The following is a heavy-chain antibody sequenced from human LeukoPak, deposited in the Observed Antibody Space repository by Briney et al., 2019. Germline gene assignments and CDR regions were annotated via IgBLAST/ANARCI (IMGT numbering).Heavy chain of an antibody. V-gene: IGHV4-38-2*01. J-gene: IGHJ4*02. CDR1: GYSISSGYH. CDR2: IHYSGST. D-gene: IGHD2-15*01. CDR3: ARLLAGCPGGRCRAHFDY. Sequence: SETLSLTCVVSGYSISSGYHWGWIRQSPEKGLEWIGSIHYSGSTDYNPSLKSRVSMSVDTSKNQFSLNLSSVTAADTAVYHCARLLAGCPGGRCRAHFDYWGQGTLVTVSS.